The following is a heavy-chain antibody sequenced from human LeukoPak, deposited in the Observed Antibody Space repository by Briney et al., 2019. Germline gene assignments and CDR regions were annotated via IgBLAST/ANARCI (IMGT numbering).Heavy chain of an antibody. CDR1: GFTFSSNA. V-gene: IGHV3-66*01. CDR2: IGSDVRT. Sequence: GGSLRLSCEASGFTFSSNAMSWVRQAPGKGLEWVSGIGSDVRTHYADSVKGRFTISRDNSKNTLYLQMNSLRAEDTAVYYCARVRDGFGEYYYYYYMDVWGKGTTVTISS. CDR3: ARVRDGFGEYYYYYYMDV. D-gene: IGHD3-10*01. J-gene: IGHJ6*03.